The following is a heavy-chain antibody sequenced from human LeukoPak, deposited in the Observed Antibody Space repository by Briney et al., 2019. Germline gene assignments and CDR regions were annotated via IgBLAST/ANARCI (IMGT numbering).Heavy chain of an antibody. CDR3: ARDGAAVRFLEWLSDTWFDP. CDR1: GGSISSGSYY. V-gene: IGHV4-61*02. D-gene: IGHD3-3*01. J-gene: IGHJ5*02. CDR2: IYTSGST. Sequence: SETLSLTCTVSGGSISSGSYYWSWIRQPAGKGLEWIGRIYTSGSTNYNPSLKSRVTISVDTSKNQFSLKLSSVTAADTAVYYCARDGAAVRFLEWLSDTWFDPWGQGTLVTVSS.